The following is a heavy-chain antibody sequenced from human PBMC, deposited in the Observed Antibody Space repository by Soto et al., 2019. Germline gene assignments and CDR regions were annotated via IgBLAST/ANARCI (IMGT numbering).Heavy chain of an antibody. CDR3: AREEFMYSGGYYSYYGMDV. Sequence: GGSLRLSCAASGFTFSSYAMHWVRQAPGKGLEWVAVISYDGSNKYYADSVKGRFTISRDNSKNTLYLQMNSLRAEDTAVYYCAREEFMYSGGYYSYYGMDVWGQGTTVTVSS. D-gene: IGHD3-10*01. CDR1: GFTFSSYA. V-gene: IGHV3-30-3*01. J-gene: IGHJ6*02. CDR2: ISYDGSNK.